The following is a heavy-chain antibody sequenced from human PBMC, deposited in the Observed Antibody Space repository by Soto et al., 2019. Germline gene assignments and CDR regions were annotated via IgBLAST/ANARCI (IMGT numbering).Heavy chain of an antibody. CDR1: GFTFSNYW. D-gene: IGHD3-10*01. V-gene: IGHV3-74*01. CDR2: INTDGSRT. CDR3: ARVKSGSYDWFDP. J-gene: IGHJ5*02. Sequence: GGSMRLSCAASGFTFSNYWMHWVRQAPGKGLMWVSRINTDGSRTTYADSVKGRFAISRDNAKNTVYLQMNSLRAEDTAVYYCARVKSGSYDWFDPWGQGTLVTVSS.